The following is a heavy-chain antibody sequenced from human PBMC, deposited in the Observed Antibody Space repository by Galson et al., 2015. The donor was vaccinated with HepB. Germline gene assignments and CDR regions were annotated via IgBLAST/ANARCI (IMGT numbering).Heavy chain of an antibody. Sequence: ETLSLTCTVSGGSISSTDYYWGWIRQPPGKGLEWIGTIFYSGSSYYNPSLKSRVTLSVDTSKNQFSLKLSSVTAADTALYYCARDHADYDYVWGSYRVFSSLDMWGQGTMFTASS. D-gene: IGHD3-16*02. V-gene: IGHV4-39*07. J-gene: IGHJ3*02. CDR3: ARDHADYDYVWGSYRVFSSLDM. CDR2: IFYSGSS. CDR1: GGSISSTDYY.